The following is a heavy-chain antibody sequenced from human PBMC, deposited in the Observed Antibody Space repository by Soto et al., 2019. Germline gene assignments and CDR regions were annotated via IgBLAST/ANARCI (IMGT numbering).Heavy chain of an antibody. J-gene: IGHJ4*02. V-gene: IGHV4-30-2*01. D-gene: IGHD6-13*01. CDR3: ATAEGYSCSWYDY. CDR1: GGSISSGGYS. CDR2: IYHSGST. Sequence: QLQLQESGSVLVKPSQTLSLTCAVSGGSISSGGYSWSWIRQPPGKGLEWIGYIYHSGSTYYNPSLKSRVTISVDRSKNQFSLKLSSVTAADTAVYYCATAEGYSCSWYDYWGQGTLVTVSS.